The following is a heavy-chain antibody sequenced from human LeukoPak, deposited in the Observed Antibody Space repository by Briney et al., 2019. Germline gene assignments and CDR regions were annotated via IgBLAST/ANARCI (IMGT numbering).Heavy chain of an antibody. CDR3: ARDLSVGAKPDLGFDY. CDR1: GFTFSAYS. CDR2: ISSSSSYI. D-gene: IGHD1-26*01. Sequence: GGSLRLSCAASGFTFSAYSMNWVRQAPGKGLEWVSSISSSSSYIYYADSVKGRFTISRDNAKNSLYLQMISLRAEDTAVYYCARDLSVGAKPDLGFDYWGQGTLVTVSS. J-gene: IGHJ4*02. V-gene: IGHV3-21*01.